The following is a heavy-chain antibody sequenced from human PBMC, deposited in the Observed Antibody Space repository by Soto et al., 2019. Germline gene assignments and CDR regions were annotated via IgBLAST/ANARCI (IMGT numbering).Heavy chain of an antibody. D-gene: IGHD5-18*01. CDR1: GFTFSSYA. CDR2: ISYAGSNK. V-gene: IGHV3-30-3*01. CDR3: ARDGGYSYGWVGAFDI. J-gene: IGHJ3*02. Sequence: GGSLRLSCAASGFTFSSYAMHCVRQAPGKGLEWVAVISYAGSNKYYADSVKGRFTISRDNSKNTLYPQMNSLRAEDTAVYYCARDGGYSYGWVGAFDIGGQGTMVTVSS.